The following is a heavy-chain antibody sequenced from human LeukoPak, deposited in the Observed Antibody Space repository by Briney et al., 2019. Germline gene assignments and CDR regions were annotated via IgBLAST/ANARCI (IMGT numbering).Heavy chain of an antibody. CDR2: MNPNNGET. CDR1: GYTFTGHY. CDR3: ARVAFLPVPMSFFGY. V-gene: IGHV1-2*02. Sequence: ASVKVSCKASGYTFTGHYIHWVRQAPGQGLEWMGWMNPNNGETIYAQNFQGRVTMTRDTSISTAYMDLTRLRSDDTAVYYCARVAFLPVPMSFFGYWGQGTLVTVSS. D-gene: IGHD2-2*01. J-gene: IGHJ4*02.